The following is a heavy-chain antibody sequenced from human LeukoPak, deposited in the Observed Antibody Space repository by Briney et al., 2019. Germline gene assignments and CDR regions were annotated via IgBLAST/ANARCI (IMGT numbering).Heavy chain of an antibody. CDR3: AREDIVVVPAAINTPTAFYYYYYYGMDV. D-gene: IGHD2-2*01. Sequence: GASVKVSCKASGYTFTSYAMHWVRQAPGQRLEWMGWINAGNGNTKYSQKFQGRVTITRDTSASTAYMELSSLRSEDTAVYYCAREDIVVVPAAINTPTAFYYYYYYGMDVWGKGTTVTVSS. CDR1: GYTFTSYA. CDR2: INAGNGNT. V-gene: IGHV1-3*01. J-gene: IGHJ6*04.